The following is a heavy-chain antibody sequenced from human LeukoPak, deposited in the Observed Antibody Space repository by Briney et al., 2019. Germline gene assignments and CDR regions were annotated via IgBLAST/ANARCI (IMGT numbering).Heavy chain of an antibody. CDR1: GFTFSTYG. J-gene: IGHJ2*01. CDR2: IWYDGSDK. D-gene: IGHD3-10*01. V-gene: IGHV3-33*01. CDR3: ARNKITAARYFDL. Sequence: GGSLRLSCVATGFTFSTYGMHWVRQAPGKGLEWVAVIWYDGSDKYYADSVKGRFTISRDNSKNTLYLQMNSLRAEDTAVYYCARNKITAARYFDLWGRGTLVTVSS.